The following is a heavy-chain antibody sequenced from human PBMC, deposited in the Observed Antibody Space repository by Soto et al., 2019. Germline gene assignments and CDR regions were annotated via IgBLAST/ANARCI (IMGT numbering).Heavy chain of an antibody. CDR3: AKGVSFSPAFYFDS. D-gene: IGHD1-26*01. Sequence: EVQLVESGGGLVQPGGSLRLSCAASGFTFSRFELHWVRQAPGKGLEWVAGMSGSGGTAYYADSVKGRFTVSRDNSRNTLYLEMNSLKAGDTGVYYCAKGVSFSPAFYFDSWGQGTLVTVSS. CDR2: MSGSGGTA. V-gene: IGHV3-23*04. CDR1: GFTFSRFE. J-gene: IGHJ4*02.